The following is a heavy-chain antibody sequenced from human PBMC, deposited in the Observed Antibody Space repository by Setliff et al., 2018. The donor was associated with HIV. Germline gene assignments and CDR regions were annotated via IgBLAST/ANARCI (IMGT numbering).Heavy chain of an antibody. V-gene: IGHV4-39*01. Sequence: PSETLSLTCTVSGDSFSGTSYYWGWIRQPPGKGLEWIGSIHFSGSTWYTQSLKSRVTIWVDTPKNQFSLKVNSVTAADTAVYYCVRPSLGIGGGSIFHNWGQGTLVTVSS. D-gene: IGHD3-3*01. CDR3: VRPSLGIGGGSIFHN. CDR2: IHFSGST. J-gene: IGHJ4*02. CDR1: GDSFSGTSYY.